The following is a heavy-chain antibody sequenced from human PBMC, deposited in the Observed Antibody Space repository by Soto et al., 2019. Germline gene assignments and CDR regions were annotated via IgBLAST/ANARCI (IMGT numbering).Heavy chain of an antibody. CDR1: GFTFSSYA. Sequence: GGSLRLSCAASGFTFSSYAMSWVRQAPGKGLEWVSAISGSGGSTYYTDSVKGRFTISRDNSKNTLYLQMNSLRAEDTAVYYCAKFRSAAGPNRWFDPWGQGTLVTVSS. CDR2: ISGSGGST. J-gene: IGHJ5*02. CDR3: AKFRSAAGPNRWFDP. D-gene: IGHD6-13*01. V-gene: IGHV3-23*01.